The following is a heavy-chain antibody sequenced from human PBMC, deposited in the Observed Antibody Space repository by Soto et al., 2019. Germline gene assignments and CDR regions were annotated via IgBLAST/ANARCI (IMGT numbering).Heavy chain of an antibody. D-gene: IGHD2-15*01. Sequence: QVQLVQSGAEVKKPGASVKVSCRASGYTFTSYDISWVRQAPGQGLEWMGWINAYKGNTNYAQKLQGRVTMTTDTPPSTAYMELRSLSSDDTAVYSCARVRDGGYSPLWGQGTLVTVSS. J-gene: IGHJ4*02. CDR1: GYTFTSYD. CDR3: ARVRDGGYSPL. CDR2: INAYKGNT. V-gene: IGHV1-18*01.